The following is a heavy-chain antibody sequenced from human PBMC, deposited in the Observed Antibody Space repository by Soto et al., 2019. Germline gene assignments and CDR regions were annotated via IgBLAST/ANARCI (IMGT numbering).Heavy chain of an antibody. CDR1: GGSINTATHS. J-gene: IGHJ4*02. CDR2: IYHSGST. CDR3: ARGGGVTTTGDDY. V-gene: IGHV4-30-2*01. Sequence: QLQLQESGSGLVKPSQTLSLTCAVSGGSINTATHSWSWIRQPPGKGLEWIGYIYHSGSTYYNPSVKSRVTLSIDKSNTQFPLRLSSVTAADTAVYSCARGGGVTTTGDDYWGQGILVTVSS. D-gene: IGHD4-4*01.